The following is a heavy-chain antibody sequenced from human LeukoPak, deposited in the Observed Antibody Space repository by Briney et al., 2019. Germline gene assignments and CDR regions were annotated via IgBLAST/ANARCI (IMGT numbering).Heavy chain of an antibody. V-gene: IGHV3-53*01. CDR2: IYSDGDT. Sequence: GGSLRLSCAASGFTVSSSYMSWVRQAPGKGLEWVSVIYSDGDTYYPESVKGRFTISRDNSKNTLYLQMSSLRAEDTAVYYCAGDSLSPPQGDSWGQGTLVTVSS. J-gene: IGHJ4*02. CDR1: GFTVSSSY. D-gene: IGHD2/OR15-2a*01. CDR3: AGDSLSPPQGDS.